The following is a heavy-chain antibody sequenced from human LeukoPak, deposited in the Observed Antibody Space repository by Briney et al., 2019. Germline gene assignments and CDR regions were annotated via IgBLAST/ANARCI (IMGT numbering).Heavy chain of an antibody. V-gene: IGHV3-7*01. Sequence: GGSLRLSCAASGFTLSSYWMSWVRQAPGKGLEWVANIKQDGSEKYYVDSVKGRFTISRDNANNSLYLQMNSLRAEDTAVYYCARRSYGSGSPTWLYYWGQGTLVTVSS. CDR2: IKQDGSEK. CDR1: GFTLSSYW. CDR3: ARRSYGSGSPTWLYY. D-gene: IGHD3-10*01. J-gene: IGHJ4*02.